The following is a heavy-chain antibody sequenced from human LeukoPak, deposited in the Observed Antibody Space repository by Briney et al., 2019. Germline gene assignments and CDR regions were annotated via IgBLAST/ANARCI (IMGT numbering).Heavy chain of an antibody. Sequence: SETPSLTCAVYGGSFSGYYWSWIRQPPGKGLEWIGEINHSGSTNYNPSLKSRVTISVDTSKNQFSLKLSSVTAADTAVYYCARGGRRSRITMVRGALDYWGQGTLVTVSS. J-gene: IGHJ4*02. D-gene: IGHD3-10*01. V-gene: IGHV4-34*01. CDR3: ARGGRRSRITMVRGALDY. CDR1: GGSFSGYY. CDR2: INHSGST.